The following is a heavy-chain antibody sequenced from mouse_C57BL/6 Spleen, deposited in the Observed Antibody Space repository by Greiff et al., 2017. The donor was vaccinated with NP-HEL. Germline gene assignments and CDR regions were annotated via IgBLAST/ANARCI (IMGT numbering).Heavy chain of an antibody. CDR1: GYSFSSSW. CDR2: IYPGDGDP. V-gene: IGHV1-82*01. Sequence: QVQLQQSGPELVKPGASVKISCKASGYSFSSSWMNWVKQRPGKGLEWIGRIYPGDGDPNYNGKFKGKATLTADKSSSTAYMQLSSLTSEDSAVYFCARSGYYGNYDYAMDYWGQGTSVTVSS. J-gene: IGHJ4*01. CDR3: ARSGYYGNYDYAMDY. D-gene: IGHD2-1*01.